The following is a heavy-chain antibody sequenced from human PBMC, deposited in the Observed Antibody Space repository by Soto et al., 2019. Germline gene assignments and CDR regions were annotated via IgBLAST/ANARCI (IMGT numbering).Heavy chain of an antibody. CDR2: IYHSGST. V-gene: IGHV4-30-2*01. Sequence: PSETLSLTCAASGGSISSGGYSWSWIRQPPGKGLEWIGYIYHSGSTYYNPSLKSRVTISVDRSKNQFSLKLSSVTAADTAVYYCARLAMIGGWFDPWGQGTLVTVSS. D-gene: IGHD3-22*01. J-gene: IGHJ5*02. CDR1: GGSISSGGYS. CDR3: ARLAMIGGWFDP.